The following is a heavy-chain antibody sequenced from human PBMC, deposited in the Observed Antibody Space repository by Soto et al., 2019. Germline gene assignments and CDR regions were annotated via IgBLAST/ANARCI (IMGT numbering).Heavy chain of an antibody. Sequence: GGSLRLSCAASGFTFSSYGMHWVRQAPGKGLEWVAVISYDGSNKYYADSVKGRFTISRDNSKNTLYLQMNSLRAEDTAVYYCAKDPHHFISGWSAYWGQGTLVTVSS. V-gene: IGHV3-30*18. D-gene: IGHD6-19*01. CDR2: ISYDGSNK. CDR1: GFTFSSYG. J-gene: IGHJ4*02. CDR3: AKDPHHFISGWSAY.